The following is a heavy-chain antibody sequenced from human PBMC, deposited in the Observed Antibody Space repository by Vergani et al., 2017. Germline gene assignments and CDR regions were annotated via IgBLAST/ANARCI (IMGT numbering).Heavy chain of an antibody. J-gene: IGHJ6*02. CDR3: ARLPHSGGYGMDV. D-gene: IGHD2-15*01. V-gene: IGHV1-46*01. CDR2: INPSGGST. CDR1: GYTFTSYY. Sequence: QVQLVQSGAEVKKPGASVKVSCKASGYTFTSYYMHWVRQAPGQGLEWMGIINPSGGSTSYAQKFQGRVTMTRDTSTSTVYMELSSLGSDDTAVYYCARLPHSGGYGMDVWGQGTTVTVSS.